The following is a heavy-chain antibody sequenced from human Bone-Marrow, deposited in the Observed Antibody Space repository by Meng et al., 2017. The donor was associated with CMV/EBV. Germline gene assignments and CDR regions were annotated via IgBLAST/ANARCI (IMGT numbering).Heavy chain of an antibody. J-gene: IGHJ4*02. D-gene: IGHD3-16*01. CDR3: AKDLLLFGGANAYFDY. CDR1: GFTFDNYG. CDR2: IRHDGTNK. V-gene: IGHV3-30*02. Sequence: GESLKISCAASGFTFDNYGMHWVRQTPGKGLEWVAFIRHDGTNKYYGDSVKGRFTISRDNSKNTVYLQMNSLRPEETAIYYCAKDLLLFGGANAYFDYRGQGTLVSVSS.